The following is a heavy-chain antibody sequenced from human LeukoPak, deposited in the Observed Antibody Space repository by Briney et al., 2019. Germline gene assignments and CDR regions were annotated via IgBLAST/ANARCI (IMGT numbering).Heavy chain of an antibody. CDR1: GFTFSSHG. Sequence: PGGSLRLSCAASGFTFSSHGMNWVRQAPGKGLEWVSGISPSGGITYYTDSVKGRFTISRDNSKNTLYLQMNSLRAEDTAVYYCARVRNYYGSGGIDYWGQGTLVTVSS. CDR2: ISPSGGIT. CDR3: ARVRNYYGSGGIDY. V-gene: IGHV3-23*01. D-gene: IGHD3-10*01. J-gene: IGHJ4*02.